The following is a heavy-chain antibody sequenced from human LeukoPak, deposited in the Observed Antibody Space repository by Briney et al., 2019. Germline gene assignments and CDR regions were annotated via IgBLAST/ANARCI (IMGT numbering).Heavy chain of an antibody. CDR1: GFTVSNYA. J-gene: IGHJ4*02. D-gene: IGHD1-26*01. CDR3: AKMGRGTYYPYNFYY. CDR2: ISGSGVTT. V-gene: IGHV3-23*01. Sequence: GGSLRLSCAASGFTVSNYALSWVRQAPGKGLGWVSAISGSGVTTYYADSVKGRFTISRDNSKTTLYLQMNSLRAEDTAIYYCAKMGRGTYYPYNFYYWGQATMVTVSS.